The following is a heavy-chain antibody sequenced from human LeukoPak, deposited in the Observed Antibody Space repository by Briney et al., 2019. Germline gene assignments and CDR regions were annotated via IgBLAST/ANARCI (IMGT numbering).Heavy chain of an antibody. CDR2: ISYGGSNK. CDR3: AKEGYDFWSGYTQRHFGY. J-gene: IGHJ4*02. V-gene: IGHV3-30*18. D-gene: IGHD3-3*01. Sequence: PGGSLRLSCTASGFTFSSYGMRWVRQAPGKGLEWVTLISYGGSNKYYADSVKGRSTISRDNSKNTLYLQMDSLRAEDTAVYYCAKEGYDFWSGYTQRHFGYWGQGTLVTVSS. CDR1: GFTFSSYG.